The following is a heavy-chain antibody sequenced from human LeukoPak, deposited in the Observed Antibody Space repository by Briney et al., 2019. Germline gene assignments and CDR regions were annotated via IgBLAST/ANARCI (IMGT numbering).Heavy chain of an antibody. D-gene: IGHD3-16*01. CDR3: AKWNYAFDS. CDR1: GLSFSTYR. J-gene: IGHJ4*02. V-gene: IGHV3-7*01. Sequence: QPGGTLRLSCAASGLSFSTYRMTWVRQPPGKGLECVANISSDGSNEYYPDIVKGRFTVSRDNAKSLVYLQMNSLRAVDTAVYYCAKWNYAFDSWGQGTLVTVSS. CDR2: ISSDGSNE.